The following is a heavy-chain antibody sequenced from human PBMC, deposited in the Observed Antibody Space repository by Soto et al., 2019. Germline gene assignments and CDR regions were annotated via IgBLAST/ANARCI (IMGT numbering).Heavy chain of an antibody. J-gene: IGHJ4*02. Sequence: GGSLRLSCAAAGFTFTRYSMNWVRQAPGKGLERVSSVSSTTKYIYYDDSMEGQFRISRDNAKNSLYLEMNRLRAEDTAVYYCARESEDLTSNFDYWGQGTLVTVSS. CDR2: VSSTTKYI. V-gene: IGHV3-21*06. D-gene: IGHD7-27*01. CDR3: ARESEDLTSNFDY. CDR1: GFTFTRYS.